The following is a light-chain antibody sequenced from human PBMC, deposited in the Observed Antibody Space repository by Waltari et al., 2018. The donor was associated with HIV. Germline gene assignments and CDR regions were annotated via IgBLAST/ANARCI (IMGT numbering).Light chain of an antibody. Sequence: DIELSHSPSSLSASVADILTITCRASQSIRSYLGWYQQKPGKAPKLLIYDASSFQSGVPSRFSGSGSGTDFTLIISSLQPEDFATYYCQQNYTNSVTFGQGTRLEIK. CDR2: DAS. J-gene: IGKJ2*01. CDR1: QSIRSY. CDR3: QQNYTNSVT. V-gene: IGKV1-39*01.